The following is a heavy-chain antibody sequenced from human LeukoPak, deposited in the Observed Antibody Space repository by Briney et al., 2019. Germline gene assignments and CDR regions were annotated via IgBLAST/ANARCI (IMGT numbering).Heavy chain of an antibody. Sequence: GGSLRLSCAASGFTFSSYWMSWVRQAPGKGLEWVANIKQDGSEKYYVDSVKGRFTISRDNAKNSLYLQMNSLRAEDTAVYYCAGAHHVNYDYLWGSFGRFDPWGQGTLVTVSS. J-gene: IGHJ5*02. CDR1: GFTFSSYW. D-gene: IGHD3-16*01. CDR3: AGAHHVNYDYLWGSFGRFDP. V-gene: IGHV3-7*01. CDR2: IKQDGSEK.